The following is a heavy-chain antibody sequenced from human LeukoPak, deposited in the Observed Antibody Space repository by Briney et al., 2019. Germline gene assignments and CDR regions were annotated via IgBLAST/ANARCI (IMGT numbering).Heavy chain of an antibody. D-gene: IGHD3-10*01. CDR1: GFTFSSYG. CDR2: ISYDGSNK. CDR3: ARHLNYYLDY. Sequence: GGSLRLSCAASGFTFSSYGMHWVRQAPGKGLEWVAVISYDGSNKYYADSVKGRFTISRDNTKNTLYLQMNSLRAEDTAVYYCARHLNYYLDYWGXGTXVXXXS. V-gene: IGHV3-30*03. J-gene: IGHJ4*02.